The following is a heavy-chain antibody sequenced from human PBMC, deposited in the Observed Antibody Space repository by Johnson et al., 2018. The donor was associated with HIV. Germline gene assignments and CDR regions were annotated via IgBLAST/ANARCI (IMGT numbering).Heavy chain of an antibody. J-gene: IGHJ3*02. D-gene: IGHD1-26*01. CDR1: GFTFSSYW. V-gene: IGHV3-7*02. CDR2: IKQDGSEK. CDR3: ARSGSYGPDAFDI. Sequence: VQLVESGGGLVQPGGSLRLSCAASGFTFSSYWMSWVRQAPGKGLEWVANIKQDGSEKYYVDSVKGRFTISRDNAKNSLYLQMNSLRAEDTAVYYCARSGSYGPDAFDIWGQGTMVTVSS.